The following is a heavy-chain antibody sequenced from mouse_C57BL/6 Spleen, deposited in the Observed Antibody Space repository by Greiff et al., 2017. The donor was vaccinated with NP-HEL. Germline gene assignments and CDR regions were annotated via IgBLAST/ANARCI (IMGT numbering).Heavy chain of an antibody. Sequence: EVKLQESGAELVRPGASVKLSCTASGFNIKDDYMHWVKQRPEQGLEWIGWIDPENGDTEYASKFQGKATITADTSSNTAYLQLSSLTSEDTAVYYCTFYDYGEGYWGQGTTLTVSS. CDR1: GFNIKDDY. CDR2: IDPENGDT. CDR3: TFYDYGEGY. J-gene: IGHJ2*01. V-gene: IGHV14-4*01. D-gene: IGHD2-4*01.